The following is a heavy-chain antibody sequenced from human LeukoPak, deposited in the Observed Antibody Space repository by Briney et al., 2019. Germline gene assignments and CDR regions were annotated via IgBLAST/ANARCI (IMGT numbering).Heavy chain of an antibody. CDR2: ISYDGGNK. V-gene: IGHV3-30*18. D-gene: IGHD3-10*01. CDR1: GFTFSSYA. J-gene: IGHJ1*01. CDR3: AKETYYYGSGTYSQAIQH. Sequence: PGGSLRLSCAASGFTFSSYAMNWVRQAPGKGLEWVAVISYDGGNKHYADSVKGRFTISRDNSKNTLYLQMNSLRTEDTAVYYCAKETYYYGSGTYSQAIQHWGQGTLVTVSS.